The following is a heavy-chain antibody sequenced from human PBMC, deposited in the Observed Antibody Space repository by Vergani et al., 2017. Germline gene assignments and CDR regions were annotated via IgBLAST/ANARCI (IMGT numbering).Heavy chain of an antibody. CDR1: GFTFSSYA. CDR2: ISYDGSNK. V-gene: IGHV3-30*01. D-gene: IGHD2-15*01. CDR3: ARDQIVVMVAAIPWYYGMDV. Sequence: QVQLVESGGGVVQPGRSLRLSCAASGFTFSSYAMHWVRQAPGKGLEWVAVISYDGSNKYYADSVKGRFTISRDNSKNTLYLQINSLRAEDTAVYYCARDQIVVMVAAIPWYYGMDVWGQGTTVTVSS. J-gene: IGHJ6*02.